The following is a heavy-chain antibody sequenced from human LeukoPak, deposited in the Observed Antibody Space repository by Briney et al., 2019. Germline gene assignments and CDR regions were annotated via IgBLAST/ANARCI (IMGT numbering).Heavy chain of an antibody. Sequence: GGSLRLSCAASEFTFNNYAMSWVRQAPGKGLEWVSAIRGSSGGTYYADSVKGRFTISRDNSNSTLYLQMNSLRAEDTAIYYCARDRQWLRTFDYWGQGTLVTVSS. D-gene: IGHD6-19*01. V-gene: IGHV3-23*01. CDR3: ARDRQWLRTFDY. J-gene: IGHJ4*02. CDR2: IRGSSGGT. CDR1: EFTFNNYA.